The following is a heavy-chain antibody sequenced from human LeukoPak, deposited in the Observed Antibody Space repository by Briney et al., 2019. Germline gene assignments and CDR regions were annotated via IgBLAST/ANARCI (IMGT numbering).Heavy chain of an antibody. Sequence: KPSQTLSLTCTVSGGSISSGDYYWSWIRQPPGKGLEWIGYIYYSGSTYYNPSLKSRVTISVDTSKNQFSLKLSSVTAADTAVYYCARVIKGYIVVVPAATGRGYFDYWGQGTLVTVSS. CDR2: IYYSGST. V-gene: IGHV4-30-4*08. J-gene: IGHJ4*02. CDR3: ARVIKGYIVVVPAATGRGYFDY. CDR1: GGSISSGDYY. D-gene: IGHD2-2*01.